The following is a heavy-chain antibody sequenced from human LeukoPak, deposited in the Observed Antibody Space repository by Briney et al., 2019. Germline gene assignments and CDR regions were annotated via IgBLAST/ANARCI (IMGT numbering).Heavy chain of an antibody. CDR1: GYTFTAYY. V-gene: IGHV1-2*02. J-gene: IGHJ4*02. D-gene: IGHD2-15*01. Sequence: ASVKVSCKASGYTFTAYYLHWFGQAPGQGLAWMGWIDPNSGGTRYAQKFQDRVTMTRDMSITTAYMELSRLRSDDTAVYYCARALGGRCSGGSCYPYYFDYWGQGTLVTVSS. CDR3: ARALGGRCSGGSCYPYYFDY. CDR2: IDPNSGGT.